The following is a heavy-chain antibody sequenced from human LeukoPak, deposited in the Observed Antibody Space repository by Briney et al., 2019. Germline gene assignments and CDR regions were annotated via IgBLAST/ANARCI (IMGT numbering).Heavy chain of an antibody. D-gene: IGHD6-19*01. J-gene: IGHJ6*02. CDR3: ARHGYSSGWYDFSGMDV. Sequence: SETLSLTCTVSGGSISSYYWSWIRQPPGKGLEWIGYIYYSGSTNYNPSFKSRVTISVDTSKNQFSLKLSSVTAADTAVYYCARHGYSSGWYDFSGMDVWGQGTTVTVSS. CDR1: GGSISSYY. CDR2: IYYSGST. V-gene: IGHV4-59*08.